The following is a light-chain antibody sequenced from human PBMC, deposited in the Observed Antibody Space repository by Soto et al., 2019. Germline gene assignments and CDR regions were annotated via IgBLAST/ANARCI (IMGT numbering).Light chain of an antibody. CDR2: DAS. CDR1: RRISSW. CDR3: QQYNGYPWT. Sequence: DIQMTQSPSTLSASVGDRVTITCRASRRISSWLACYQQQPGKAPKLLVYDASTLQSGVPSRFSGNGSGTEFTLTISRLQPEDLATYFCQQYNGYPWTFGQGTRVGIK. V-gene: IGKV1-5*01. J-gene: IGKJ1*01.